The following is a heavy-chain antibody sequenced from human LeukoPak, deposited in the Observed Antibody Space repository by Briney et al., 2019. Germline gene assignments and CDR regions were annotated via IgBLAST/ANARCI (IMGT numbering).Heavy chain of an antibody. CDR1: GGTFSSYA. D-gene: IGHD6-13*01. V-gene: IGHV1-69*13. Sequence: ASVKVSCKASGGTFSSYAISWVRQAPGRGLEWMGGIIPIFGTANYAQKFQGRVTITADESTSTAYMELSSLRSEDTAVYYCARSISIAAARIDYWGQGTLVTVSS. J-gene: IGHJ4*02. CDR3: ARSISIAAARIDY. CDR2: IIPIFGTA.